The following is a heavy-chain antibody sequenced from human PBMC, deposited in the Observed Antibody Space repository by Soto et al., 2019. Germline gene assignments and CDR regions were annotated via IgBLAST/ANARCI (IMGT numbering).Heavy chain of an antibody. CDR2: ISGSGGST. CDR3: AKSRVTLEWLLFGFDY. CDR1: GFTFSSYA. Sequence: EVQLLESGGGLVQPGGSLRLSCAASGFTFSSYAVSWVRQAPGKGLEWVSAISGSGGSTYYADSVKGRFTISRDNSKNTLYLQMNSLRAEDTAVYYCAKSRVTLEWLLFGFDYWGQGTLVTVSS. J-gene: IGHJ4*02. D-gene: IGHD3-3*01. V-gene: IGHV3-23*01.